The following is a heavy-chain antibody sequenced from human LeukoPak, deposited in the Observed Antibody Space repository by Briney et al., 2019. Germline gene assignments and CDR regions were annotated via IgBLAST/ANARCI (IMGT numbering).Heavy chain of an antibody. V-gene: IGHV1-69*06. CDR2: IIPVFDTE. CDR3: VRHKRWLVPEEGAFDM. CDR1: GGIFNSSA. J-gene: IGHJ3*02. D-gene: IGHD6-19*01. Sequence: SVKVSCKASGGIFNSSAISWVRQAPGQGLEWMGRIIPVFDTEEYAHKFQGRLTIVADMSTSTVFMDMSDLNSDDTAVYYCVRHKRWLVPEEGAFDMWGQGTMVTVSS.